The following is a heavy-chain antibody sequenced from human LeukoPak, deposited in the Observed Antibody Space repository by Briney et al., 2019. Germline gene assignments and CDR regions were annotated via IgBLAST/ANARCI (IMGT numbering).Heavy chain of an antibody. CDR1: GFTFSSYG. V-gene: IGHV3-30*18. CDR3: AKDKGYCSGGSCYGGGD. Sequence: GGSLRLSCAASGFTFSSYGMHWVRQAPGKGLEWLAVISYDGSNKYYADSVKGRFTISRDNSKNTLYLQMNSLRAEDTAVYYCAKDKGYCSGGSCYGGGDWGQGTLVTVSS. D-gene: IGHD2-15*01. J-gene: IGHJ4*02. CDR2: ISYDGSNK.